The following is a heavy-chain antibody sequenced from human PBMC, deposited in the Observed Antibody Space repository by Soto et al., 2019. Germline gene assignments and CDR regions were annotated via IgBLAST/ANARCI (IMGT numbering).Heavy chain of an antibody. CDR1: GYTFTNTG. CDR3: ARVPSSSGLYGMDV. V-gene: IGHV1-18*01. Sequence: ASVKVSCKASGYTFTNTGISWVRQAPGQGLEWMGWISAYNGNTNYAQNLQDRVTMTTDTSTSTAYMELRSLRSDDTAVYYCARVPSSSGLYGMDVWGQGTTVTVSS. J-gene: IGHJ6*02. D-gene: IGHD3-22*01. CDR2: ISAYNGNT.